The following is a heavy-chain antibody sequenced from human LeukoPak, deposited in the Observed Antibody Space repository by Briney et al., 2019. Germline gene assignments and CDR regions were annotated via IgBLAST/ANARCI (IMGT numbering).Heavy chain of an antibody. CDR3: ARGLSDRYSGYDGNWFDP. CDR1: GYTFTSYA. J-gene: IGHJ5*02. D-gene: IGHD5-12*01. V-gene: IGHV1-2*04. CDR2: INPNSGGT. Sequence: ASVKVSCKASGYTFTSYAMNWVRQAPGQGLEWMGWINPNSGGTNYAQKFQGWVTMTRDTSISTAYMELSRLRSDDTAVYYCARGLSDRYSGYDGNWFDPWGQGTLVTVSS.